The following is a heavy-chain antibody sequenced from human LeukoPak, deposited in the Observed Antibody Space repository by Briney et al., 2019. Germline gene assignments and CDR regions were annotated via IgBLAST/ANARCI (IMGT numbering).Heavy chain of an antibody. V-gene: IGHV3-23*01. CDR3: AKNIAAPTTPFDY. CDR1: GFTFSTYA. J-gene: IGHJ4*02. D-gene: IGHD6-13*01. Sequence: GGSLRLSCAASGFTFSTYAMNWVRQAPGKGLEWFSGISGSGGTTYYADSVKGRFTISRDNSKTTLYLQMNYLRAEDTALYYCAKNIAAPTTPFDYWGQGTLVTVSS. CDR2: ISGSGGTT.